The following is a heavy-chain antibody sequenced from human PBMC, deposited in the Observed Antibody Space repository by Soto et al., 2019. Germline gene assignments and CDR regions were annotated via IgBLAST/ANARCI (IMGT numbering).Heavy chain of an antibody. CDR1: GFTFSTYA. V-gene: IGHV3-23*01. CDR2: ISGSGGST. J-gene: IGHJ4*02. Sequence: GGSLRLSCGASGFTFSTYAMSWVRQAPGKGLEWVSVISGSGGSTYYAHSVKGRSTISRDNSKNTLYLQVNSLRAEDTAVYYCAKEADISGYHPDYWGQGTQVTVSS. D-gene: IGHD3-22*01. CDR3: AKEADISGYHPDY.